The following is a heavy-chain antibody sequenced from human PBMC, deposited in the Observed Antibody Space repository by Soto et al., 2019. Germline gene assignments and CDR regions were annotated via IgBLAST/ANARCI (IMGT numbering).Heavy chain of an antibody. CDR1: VGTLRRYA. CDR2: IIPIFGTA. V-gene: IGHV1-69*06. J-gene: IGHJ6*02. CDR3: ARDSRLYYYDSSGYIAGYGMDV. Sequence: SVQASRKASVGTLRRYAISWVRQAPGQGLEWVGGIIPIFGTASYAQKFQGRVTITADKSTSTAYMGLSSLRSEDTAVYYCARDSRLYYYDSSGYIAGYGMDVWGQGTTVTVSS. D-gene: IGHD3-22*01.